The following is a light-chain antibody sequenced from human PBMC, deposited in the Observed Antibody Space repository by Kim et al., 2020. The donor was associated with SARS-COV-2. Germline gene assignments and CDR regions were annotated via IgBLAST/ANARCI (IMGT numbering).Light chain of an antibody. Sequence: SSELTQDPAVPVALGQTVRITCQGDSLRSYYATWYQQRPGQAPMLVIYCKNNRPSRIPDRFSGSSSGNTASLTITGAQAEDEAEYYCGFRDTKHNVIYGG. CDR3: GFRDTKHNVI. V-gene: IGLV3-19*01. CDR2: CKN. CDR1: SLRSYY. J-gene: IGLJ2*01.